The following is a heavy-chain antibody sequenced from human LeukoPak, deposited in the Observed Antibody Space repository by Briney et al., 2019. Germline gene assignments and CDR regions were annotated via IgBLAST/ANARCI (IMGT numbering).Heavy chain of an antibody. Sequence: PGGSLRLSCAASGFTFSSYWMSWVRQAPGKGLEWVAVILNDGSQEKYADSVKGRFTISRDNSKNTLFLQMNSLRAEDTAVYYCARDDALGDNALDIWGQGTMVTVSS. V-gene: IGHV3-33*08. CDR3: ARDDALGDNALDI. D-gene: IGHD3-16*01. CDR1: GFTFSSYW. J-gene: IGHJ3*02. CDR2: ILNDGSQE.